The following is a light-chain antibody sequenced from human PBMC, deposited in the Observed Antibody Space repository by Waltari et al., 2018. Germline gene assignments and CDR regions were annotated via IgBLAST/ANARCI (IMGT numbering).Light chain of an antibody. Sequence: QSVLTQPPSASATPGQRVTISCSGSRSNLGSNYLYWYQHLPGTAPKLLIYRNNERPSRVPDRFSASKYGTSASLVISGLRSEDEAVYYCASWDDSHYVFGPGTTVTVL. CDR2: RNN. CDR1: RSNLGSNY. V-gene: IGLV1-47*01. J-gene: IGLJ1*01. CDR3: ASWDDSHYV.